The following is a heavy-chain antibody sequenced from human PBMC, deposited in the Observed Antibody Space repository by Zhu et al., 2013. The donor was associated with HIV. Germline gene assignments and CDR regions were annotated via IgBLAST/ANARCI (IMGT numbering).Heavy chain of an antibody. V-gene: IGHV1-2*04. CDR2: INPNSGGT. Sequence: QVQLVQSGAEVKKPGASVKVSCKASGYTFTGYYMHWVRQAPGQGLEWMGWINPNSGGTNYAQKFQGWVTMTRDTSISTAYMELSRLRSDDTAVYYCARTAHSLVALRENDAFDIWGQGTMVTVSS. CDR1: GYTFTGYY. CDR3: ARTAHSLVALRENDAFDI. D-gene: IGHD3-9*01. J-gene: IGHJ3*02.